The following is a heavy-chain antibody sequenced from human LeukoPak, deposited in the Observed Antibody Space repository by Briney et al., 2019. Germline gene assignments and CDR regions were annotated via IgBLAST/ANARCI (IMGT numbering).Heavy chain of an antibody. Sequence: PSETLSLTCTVSGGSISSSSYYWGWIRQPPGKGLEWIGSIYYSGSTYYNPSLKSRVTISVDTSKNQFSLKLSSVTAADTAVYYCARVGRYGHWGQGTLVTVSS. CDR3: ARVGRYGH. CDR1: GGSISSSSYY. V-gene: IGHV4-39*01. D-gene: IGHD3-16*01. CDR2: IYYSGST. J-gene: IGHJ4*02.